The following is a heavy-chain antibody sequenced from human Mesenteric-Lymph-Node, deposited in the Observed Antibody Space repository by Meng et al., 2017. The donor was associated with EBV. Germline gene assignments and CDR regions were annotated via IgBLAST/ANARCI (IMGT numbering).Heavy chain of an antibody. J-gene: IGHJ4*02. CDR2: INTYNNNT. CDR1: CHTFTRYG. Sequence: VQSEMEETKPAAPLTVSCKAYCHTFTRYGMGWVRQAPGQGLEWMGRINTYNNNTNNAQKLQGRVTMTKDTNTSTVYMEFRSLSSDDAAVYYCVVGDSGYEPDYWGQGTLVTVSS. D-gene: IGHD5-12*01. V-gene: IGHV1-18*01. CDR3: VVGDSGYEPDY.